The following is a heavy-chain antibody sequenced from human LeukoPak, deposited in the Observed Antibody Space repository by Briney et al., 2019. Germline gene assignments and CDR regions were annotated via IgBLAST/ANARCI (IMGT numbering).Heavy chain of an antibody. Sequence: GGSLRLSCAASGFTFSSYWMHWVRQAPGKGLVWVSRINSDGSSTSYADSVKGRFTISRDNSKNTLYLQMNSLRAEDTAVYYCAKGRAAAGRSTFDPWGQGTLVTVSS. V-gene: IGHV3-74*01. J-gene: IGHJ5*02. D-gene: IGHD6-13*01. CDR2: INSDGSST. CDR1: GFTFSSYW. CDR3: AKGRAAAGRSTFDP.